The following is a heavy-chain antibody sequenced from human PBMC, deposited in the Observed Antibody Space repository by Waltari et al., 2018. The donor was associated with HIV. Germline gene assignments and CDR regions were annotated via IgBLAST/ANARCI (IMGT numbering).Heavy chain of an antibody. CDR3: ARGVLLTYCEY. D-gene: IGHD3-10*01. CDR1: GYTFTGYV. Sequence: QVQLVQSGAEVRQPGASVRISCKASGYTFTGYVMYWVRQAPGQSLEWMGWINAGNGNTRYSEKFQGRLTFTRDTSASTVHMELSGLRSEDTSVYYCARGVLLTYCEYWGQGTLVTVSS. J-gene: IGHJ4*02. V-gene: IGHV1-3*01. CDR2: INAGNGNT.